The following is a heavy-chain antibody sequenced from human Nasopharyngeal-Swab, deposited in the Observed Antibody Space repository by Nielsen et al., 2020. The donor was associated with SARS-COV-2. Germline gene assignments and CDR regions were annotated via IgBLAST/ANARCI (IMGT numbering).Heavy chain of an antibody. Sequence: SETLSLTCAVYGGSFSAYYWTWIRQTPGKGLEWIGEINHRGTTTYNPSLKSRVSISADTSKNQFSLNLSSVTAADTAVYYCARGLVDVNMMLVVIGFSDWLDSWGQGTLVTVSS. D-gene: IGHD3-22*01. J-gene: IGHJ5*01. CDR3: ARGLVDVNMMLVVIGFSDWLDS. CDR1: GGSFSAYY. V-gene: IGHV4-34*01. CDR2: INHRGTT.